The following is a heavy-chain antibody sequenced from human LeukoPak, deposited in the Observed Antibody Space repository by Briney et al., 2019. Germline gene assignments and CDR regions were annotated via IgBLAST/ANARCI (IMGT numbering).Heavy chain of an antibody. CDR2: ISSSSTYI. CDR1: GFTFSSYS. Sequence: GGSLRLSCAASGFTFSSYSMNWVRQAPGKGLEWVSSISSSSTYIYFTDSVKGRFTISRDNAKNSLFLQMNSLRAEDTAVYYCARVGGGVGVTLDYWGQGTLVTVSS. D-gene: IGHD1-26*01. V-gene: IGHV3-21*01. CDR3: ARVGGGVGVTLDY. J-gene: IGHJ4*02.